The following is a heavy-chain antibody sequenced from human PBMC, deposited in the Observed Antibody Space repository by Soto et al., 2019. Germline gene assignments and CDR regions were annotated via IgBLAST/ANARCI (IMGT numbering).Heavy chain of an antibody. CDR2: INHSGST. D-gene: IGHD6-6*01. V-gene: IGHV4-34*01. CDR3: ARVMGRIAARNFEY. Sequence: QVQLQQWGAGLLKPSETLSLTCAVYGGSFSGYYWSWIRQPPGKGLEWIGEINHSGSTNYNPSLKSRVTISVDTSKNQFSLKLRSVTAADTAVYYCARVMGRIAARNFEYWGQGTLVTVSS. J-gene: IGHJ4*02. CDR1: GGSFSGYY.